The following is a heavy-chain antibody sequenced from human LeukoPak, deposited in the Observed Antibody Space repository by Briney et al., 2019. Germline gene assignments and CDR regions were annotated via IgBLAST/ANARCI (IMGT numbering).Heavy chain of an antibody. J-gene: IGHJ4*02. CDR2: ITSSSNYI. CDR1: GFTFSSYS. V-gene: IGHV3-21*01. CDR3: ARDRGYFDN. Sequence: GGSLRLSCAASGFTFSSYSMNWVRQAPGKGLEWLSSITSSSNYIYYADSVKGRFTISRDNVQNSLYLQMNSLRAEDTAMYYCARDRGYFDNWRQGTLVTVSS.